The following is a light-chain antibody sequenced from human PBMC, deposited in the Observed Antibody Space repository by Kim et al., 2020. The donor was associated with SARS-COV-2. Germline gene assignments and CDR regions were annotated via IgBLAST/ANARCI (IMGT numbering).Light chain of an antibody. J-gene: IGLJ2*01. CDR1: KLGDKY. CDR3: KAWDSRTGVV. V-gene: IGLV3-1*01. Sequence: SYELTQPPSVSVSPGQTASITCSGDKLGDKYACWYQQKPGQSPVLVIYQDSKRPSGIPERFSGSNSGNTATLTISGTQAMDEADYYCKAWDSRTGVVFGG. CDR2: QDS.